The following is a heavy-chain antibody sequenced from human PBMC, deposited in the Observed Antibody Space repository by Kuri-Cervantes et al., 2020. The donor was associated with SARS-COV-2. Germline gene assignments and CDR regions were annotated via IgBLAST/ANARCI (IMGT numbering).Heavy chain of an antibody. CDR1: GFTFDDYA. CDR3: ARFIEAAAGTNPFYYYYYGMDV. V-gene: IGHV3-9*01. D-gene: IGHD6-13*01. CDR2: ISWNSGSI. Sequence: LSLTCAASGFTFDDYAMHWVRQAPGKGLEWVSGISWNSGSIGYADSVKGRFTISRDNAKNTLYLQMNSLRAEDTAVYYCARFIEAAAGTNPFYYYYYGMDVWGQGTTVTGYS. J-gene: IGHJ6*01.